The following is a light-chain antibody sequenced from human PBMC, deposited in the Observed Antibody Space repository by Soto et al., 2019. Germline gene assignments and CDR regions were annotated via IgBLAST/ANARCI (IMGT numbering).Light chain of an antibody. CDR2: DVS. V-gene: IGLV2-14*03. J-gene: IGLJ2*01. Sequence: QSVLTQPASVSGSPGQSITISCTGSRSDVGGYNYVSWYQQHPDKAPKLMIYDVSNRPSGVSNRFSGSKSGNTASLTISGLQAEDEADYYCSSYTSSNTLVFGGGTQLTVL. CDR1: RSDVGGYNY. CDR3: SSYTSSNTLV.